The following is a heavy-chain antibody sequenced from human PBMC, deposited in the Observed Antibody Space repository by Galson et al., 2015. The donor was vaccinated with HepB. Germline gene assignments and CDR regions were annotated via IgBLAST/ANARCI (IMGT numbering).Heavy chain of an antibody. V-gene: IGHV5-51*01. CDR2: IYPGDSDT. Sequence: QSGAEVKKPGESLKISCKGSGYSFTSYWIGWVRQMPGKGLEWMGIIYPGDSDTRYSPSFQGQVTISADKSISTAYLQWSSLKASDTAMYYCARHTRPGVRFLEWLPLEAPPRDGKYYYYMDVWGKGTTVTVSS. CDR1: GYSFTSYW. D-gene: IGHD3-3*01. CDR3: ARHTRPGVRFLEWLPLEAPPRDGKYYYYMDV. J-gene: IGHJ6*03.